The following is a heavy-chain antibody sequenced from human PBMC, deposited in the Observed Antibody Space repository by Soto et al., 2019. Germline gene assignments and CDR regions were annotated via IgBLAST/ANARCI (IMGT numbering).Heavy chain of an antibody. CDR1: GFTFSSYA. CDR2: ISYDGSNK. J-gene: IGHJ4*02. Sequence: GGSLRLSCAASGFTFSSYAMHWVRQAPGKGLEWVAVISYDGSNKYYADSVKGRFTISRDNSKNTLYLQMNSLRAEDTAVYYCARARRGSSGYYTYWGQGILVTVSS. V-gene: IGHV3-30-3*01. CDR3: ARARRGSSGYYTY. D-gene: IGHD3-22*01.